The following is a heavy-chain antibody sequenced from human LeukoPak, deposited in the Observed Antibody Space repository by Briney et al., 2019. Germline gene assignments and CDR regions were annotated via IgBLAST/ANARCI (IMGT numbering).Heavy chain of an antibody. CDR3: ASRHGGGVDYYYYMDV. D-gene: IGHD3-16*01. CDR2: IYYNGST. J-gene: IGHJ6*03. V-gene: IGHV4-59*01. CDR1: GGSISSYY. Sequence: SETLSLTCTVSGGSISSYYWSWIRQPPGKGLEWIGYIYYNGSTNYNPSLKSRVTISVDTSKNQFSLKLSSVTAADTAVYYCASRHGGGVDYYYYMDVWGKGTTVTVSS.